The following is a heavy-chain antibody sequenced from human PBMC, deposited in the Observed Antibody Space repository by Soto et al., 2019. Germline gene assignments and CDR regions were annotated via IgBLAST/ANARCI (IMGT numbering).Heavy chain of an antibody. D-gene: IGHD3-22*01. CDR1: GFTFSSYS. CDR3: ARVMYYYDSSGYPY. Sequence: GGSLRLSCAASGFTFSSYSMNWVRQAPGKGLEWVSSISSSSIYIYYADSVKGRFTISRDNSKNSLYLQMNSLRAEDTAVYYCARVMYYYDSSGYPYWGQGTLVTVSS. CDR2: ISSSSIYI. V-gene: IGHV3-21*01. J-gene: IGHJ4*02.